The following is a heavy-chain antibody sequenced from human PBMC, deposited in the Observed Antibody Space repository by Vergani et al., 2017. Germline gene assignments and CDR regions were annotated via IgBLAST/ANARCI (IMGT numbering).Heavy chain of an antibody. CDR3: ARGYDSSGYWYYYYYGMDV. CDR1: GFTFSSYS. V-gene: IGHV3-48*01. CDR2: ISSRSSTI. Sequence: EVQLVESGGGLVQPGGSLRLSCAASGFTFSSYSMNWVRQAPGKGLEWVSYISSRSSTIYYSDSVKGRFTISRDNAKNSLYLQMNSLRAEDTAVYYCARGYDSSGYWYYYYYGMDVWGQGP. D-gene: IGHD3-22*01. J-gene: IGHJ6*02.